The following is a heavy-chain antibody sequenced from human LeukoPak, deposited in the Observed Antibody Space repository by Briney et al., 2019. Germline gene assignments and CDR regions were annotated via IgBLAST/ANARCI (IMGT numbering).Heavy chain of an antibody. D-gene: IGHD2-15*01. CDR1: GFTFSSYE. CDR2: ISSSGSTI. J-gene: IGHJ4*02. V-gene: IGHV3-48*03. CDR3: AKGSGGSWALVN. Sequence: GGSLRLSCAASGFTFSSYEMNWVRQAPGKGLEWVSYISSSGSTIYYADSVKGRFTISRDNAKNSLYLQMNSLRAEDTAVYYCAKGSGGSWALVNWGQGTLVTVSS.